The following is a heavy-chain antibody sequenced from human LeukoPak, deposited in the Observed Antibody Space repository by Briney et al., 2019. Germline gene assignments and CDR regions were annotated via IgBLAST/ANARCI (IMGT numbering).Heavy chain of an antibody. J-gene: IGHJ4*02. CDR3: AKDPGQWPVNFDY. V-gene: IGHV3-23*01. Sequence: GGSLRLSCAASGFTFGSYAMSWVRQAPGKGLEWGSAISGSGGSTYYADSVKGRFTISRDNSKNTLYLQMNSLRAEDTAVYYCAKDPGQWPVNFDYWGQGTLVTVSS. CDR1: GFTFGSYA. CDR2: ISGSGGST. D-gene: IGHD6-19*01.